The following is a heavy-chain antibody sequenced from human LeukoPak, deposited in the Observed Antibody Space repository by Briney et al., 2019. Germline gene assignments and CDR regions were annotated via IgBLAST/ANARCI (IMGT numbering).Heavy chain of an antibody. D-gene: IGHD3-9*01. CDR2: ISAYNGNT. CDR3: ARALHYDILTGYFRTHDAFDI. CDR1: GHTFTSYG. V-gene: IGHV1-18*01. Sequence: GASVKLSCKASGHTFTSYGISWVRQAPGQGLEWMGWISAYNGNTIYAQKLEGRVTMTTDTSTSTAYMELRSLTSDDTAVYYCARALHYDILTGYFRTHDAFDIWGQGTMVSVSS. J-gene: IGHJ3*02.